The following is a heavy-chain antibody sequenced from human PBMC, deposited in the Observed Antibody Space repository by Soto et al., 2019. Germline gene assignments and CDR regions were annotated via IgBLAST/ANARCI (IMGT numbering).Heavy chain of an antibody. J-gene: IGHJ4*02. CDR3: ARAGGTTVTGLWHFDS. CDR1: GFTSNTYS. Sequence: GGSLRLSCEASGFTSNTYSMHWVRQPPGKELEWLAAIWYDGTQKYYADSVKGRFIISRDNSKKTLYLEMNSLRAEDTAVYYCARAGGTTVTGLWHFDSWGQGTLVTVSS. V-gene: IGHV3-33*01. D-gene: IGHD4-17*01. CDR2: IWYDGTQK.